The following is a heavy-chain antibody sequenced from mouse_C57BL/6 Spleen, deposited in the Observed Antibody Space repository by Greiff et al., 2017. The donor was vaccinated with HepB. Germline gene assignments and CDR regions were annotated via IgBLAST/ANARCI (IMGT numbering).Heavy chain of an antibody. V-gene: IGHV1-9*01. CDR3: ARRGITTVVAPYYFDY. CDR2: ILPGSGST. Sequence: VQLQQSGAELMKPGASVKLSCKATGYTFTGYWIEWVKQRPGHGLEWIGEILPGSGSTNYNEKFKGKATFTADTSSNTAYMQLSSLTTEDSAIYYCARRGITTVVAPYYFDYWGQGTTLTVSS. D-gene: IGHD1-1*01. J-gene: IGHJ2*01. CDR1: GYTFTGYW.